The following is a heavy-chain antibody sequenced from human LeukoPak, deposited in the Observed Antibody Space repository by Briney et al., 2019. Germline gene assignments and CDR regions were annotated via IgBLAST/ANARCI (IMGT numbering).Heavy chain of an antibody. CDR3: ARARNDYDSNGFSFLGY. D-gene: IGHD3-22*01. CDR2: IWYDGSNI. V-gene: IGHV3-33*08. Sequence: PGGSLRLSCAASGFTFSSYAMSWVRQAPGKGLEWVAVIWYDGSNIYYADSVKGRFTISRDNSKNTLYLQMNSLRAEDTALYYCARARNDYDSNGFSFLGYWGQGTLVTVSS. CDR1: GFTFSSYA. J-gene: IGHJ4*02.